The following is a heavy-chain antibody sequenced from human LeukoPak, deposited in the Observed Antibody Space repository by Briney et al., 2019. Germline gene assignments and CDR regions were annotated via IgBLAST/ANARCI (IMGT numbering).Heavy chain of an antibody. CDR1: GFTFSSSA. J-gene: IGHJ4*02. V-gene: IGHV3-23*01. D-gene: IGHD1-26*01. Sequence: PGGSLRLSCTASGFTFSSSAMTWVRQAPGKGLEWVSAISDSGGDSIYIDSVKDRFTISRDNSKNTLYLQMNSLRAEDTALYYCAKGGSYAPLDYWGQGTLVTVSS. CDR2: ISDSGGDS. CDR3: AKGGSYAPLDY.